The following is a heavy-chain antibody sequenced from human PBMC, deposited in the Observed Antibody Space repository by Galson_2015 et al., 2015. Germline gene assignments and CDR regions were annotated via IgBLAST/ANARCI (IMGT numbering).Heavy chain of an antibody. CDR2: ISYDGSNK. D-gene: IGHD1-26*01. V-gene: IGHV3-30-3*01. CDR1: GFTFSSYA. CDR3: ARGRGWETLRKSPFDY. J-gene: IGHJ4*02. Sequence: SLRLSCAASGFTFSSYAMHWVRQAPGKGLEWVAVISYDGSNKYYADSVKGRFTISRDNSKNTLYLQINSLRAEDTAVYYCARGRGWETLRKSPFDYWGQGTLVTVSS.